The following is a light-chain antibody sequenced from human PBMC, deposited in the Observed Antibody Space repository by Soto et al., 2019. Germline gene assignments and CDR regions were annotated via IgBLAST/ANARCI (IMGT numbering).Light chain of an antibody. J-gene: IGKJ1*01. CDR1: QTTSTD. V-gene: IGKV1-39*01. CDR2: AAS. CDR3: QQTYDSPWT. Sequence: DILMTQSPSSLSASVGDRVTITCRASQTTSTDLNWYLQKPGKAPKLLIYAASTLQDGVPSRFSGSGSGTEFSLTSSRLQPEDYATYFGQQTYDSPWTFGQGTTVDIK.